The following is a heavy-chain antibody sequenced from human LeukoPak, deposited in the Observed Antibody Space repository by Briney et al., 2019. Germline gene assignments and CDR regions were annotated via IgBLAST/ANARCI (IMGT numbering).Heavy chain of an antibody. D-gene: IGHD3-22*01. V-gene: IGHV1-18*01. CDR2: ISAYNGNT. J-gene: IGHJ4*02. CDR3: ARDFVGSSGSLFDY. Sequence: ASVKVSCKASGGTFSSYAISWVRQAPGQGLEWMGWISAYNGNTNYAQKLQGRVTMTTDTSTSTAYMELRSLRSDDTAVYYCARDFVGSSGSLFDYWGQGTLVTVSS. CDR1: GGTFSSYA.